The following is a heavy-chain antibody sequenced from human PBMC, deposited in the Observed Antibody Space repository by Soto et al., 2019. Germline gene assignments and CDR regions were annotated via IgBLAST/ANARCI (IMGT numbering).Heavy chain of an antibody. CDR2: IYYSGST. V-gene: IGHV4-59*01. CDR1: GSAISSYD. J-gene: IGHJ4*02. Sequence: PSGTLSLTCTVSGSAISSYDWGWIRQPPGKGLDGIGDIYYSGSTNYNPSLTSRVTISVDTSKNQFSLKLSAVTAAGTAVYYCARDRSSSWYGYFDYWGQGTLVTVSS. CDR3: ARDRSSSWYGYFDY. D-gene: IGHD6-13*01.